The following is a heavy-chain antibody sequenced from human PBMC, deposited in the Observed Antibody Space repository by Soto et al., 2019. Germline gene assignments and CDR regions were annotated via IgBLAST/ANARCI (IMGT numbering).Heavy chain of an antibody. D-gene: IGHD3-3*01. CDR1: CGSVISYD. Sequence: SANLSVTGTVSCGSVISYDWICIRQPPGKGVDCIGYIYYSGSTNYNPSLKSRVTMSVHTSKNQFSLKLSSVTAADTAVYYCARDRGFGIFGVVTNALYGMDVWGQGTTVTVSS. CDR3: ARDRGFGIFGVVTNALYGMDV. CDR2: IYYSGST. V-gene: IGHV4-59*02. J-gene: IGHJ6*02.